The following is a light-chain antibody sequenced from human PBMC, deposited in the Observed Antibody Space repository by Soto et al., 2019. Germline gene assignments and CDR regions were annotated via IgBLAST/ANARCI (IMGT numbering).Light chain of an antibody. Sequence: DIQMTQSPSSLSASVGDRVTITCRASQSISTYLNWYQQKPGKAPRLLIFAATRLQRGVPSRFTGSGSGTDFTLTINSLQPEDFASYYCQQSYTTPMWTFGQGTKVDIK. CDR3: QQSYTTPMWT. V-gene: IGKV1-39*01. CDR1: QSISTY. J-gene: IGKJ1*01. CDR2: AAT.